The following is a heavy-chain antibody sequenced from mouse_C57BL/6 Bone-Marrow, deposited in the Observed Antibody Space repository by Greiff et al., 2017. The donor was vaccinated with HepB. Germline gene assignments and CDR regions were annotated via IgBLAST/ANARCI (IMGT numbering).Heavy chain of an antibody. Sequence: QVQLQQPGAELVKPGASVKLSCKASGYTFTSYWMHWVKQRPGQGLVWIGMIHPNSGSTNYNEKFKSKATLTVDKSSSTAYMQLSSLTSEDSAVYYCARSYYSKFAYWGQGTLVTVSA. CDR2: IHPNSGST. CDR3: ARSYYSKFAY. D-gene: IGHD2-5*01. J-gene: IGHJ3*01. V-gene: IGHV1-64*01. CDR1: GYTFTSYW.